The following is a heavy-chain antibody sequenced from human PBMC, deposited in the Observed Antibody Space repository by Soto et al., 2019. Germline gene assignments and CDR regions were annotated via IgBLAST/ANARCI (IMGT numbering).Heavy chain of an antibody. D-gene: IGHD4-17*01. CDR3: AREYMGYGDSYGMDV. Sequence: PGGSLRLSCAASGFTFSSYAMHWVRQAPGKGLEWVAVISYDGSNKYYADSVKGRFTISRDNSKNTLYLQMNSLRAEDTAVYYCAREYMGYGDSYGMDVWGQGTTVTVSS. CDR2: ISYDGSNK. V-gene: IGHV3-30-3*01. J-gene: IGHJ6*02. CDR1: GFTFSSYA.